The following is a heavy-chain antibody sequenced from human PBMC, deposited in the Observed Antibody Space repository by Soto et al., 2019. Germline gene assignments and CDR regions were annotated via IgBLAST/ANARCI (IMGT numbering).Heavy chain of an antibody. CDR1: GFTFSSYG. J-gene: IGHJ4*02. Sequence: QVQLVESGGGVVQPGRSLRLSCAASGFTFSSYGMHWVRQAPGKGLEWVAVIWYDGSNKYYADSVKGRFTISRDNSKNPLYLQMNSLRAEDTAVYYCARGGAYCGGDCPPGSGWGQGTLVTVSS. D-gene: IGHD2-21*02. V-gene: IGHV3-33*01. CDR3: ARGGAYCGGDCPPGSG. CDR2: IWYDGSNK.